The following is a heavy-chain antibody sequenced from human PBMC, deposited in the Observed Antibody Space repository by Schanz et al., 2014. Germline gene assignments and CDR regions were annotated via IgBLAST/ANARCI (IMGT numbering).Heavy chain of an antibody. CDR3: ARELRLEYYFDY. V-gene: IGHV1-2*02. J-gene: IGHJ4*02. CDR1: GYTFTGYY. Sequence: VPLLQSGAEVKKPGASVKVSCKASGYTFTGYYMHWVRQAPGQGLEWMGRINPNSGGTNYAQKFQGRVTMTRDTSISTAYMELSSLRSDDTAVYYCARELRLEYYFDYWGQGTQVTVSS. CDR2: INPNSGGT. D-gene: IGHD4-17*01.